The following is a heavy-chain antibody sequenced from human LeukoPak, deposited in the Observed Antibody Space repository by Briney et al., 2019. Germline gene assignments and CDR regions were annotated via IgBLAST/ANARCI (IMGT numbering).Heavy chain of an antibody. CDR1: GFTFSSYA. CDR2: ISYDGSNK. CDR3: LSSSSSNFDY. D-gene: IGHD6-6*01. V-gene: IGHV3-30-3*01. Sequence: PGGSLRLSCAASGFTFSSYAMHWVRQAPGKGLEWVAVISYDGSNKCYADSVKGRFTISRDNSKNTLYLQMNSLRAEDTAVYYCLSSSSSNFDYWGQGTLVTVSS. J-gene: IGHJ4*02.